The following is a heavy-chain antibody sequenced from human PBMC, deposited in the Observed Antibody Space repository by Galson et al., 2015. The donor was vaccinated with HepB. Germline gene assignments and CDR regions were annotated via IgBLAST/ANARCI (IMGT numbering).Heavy chain of an antibody. V-gene: IGHV4-34*01. J-gene: IGHJ6*02. CDR3: ARGGRTYNYGSLSYSGMDV. Sequence: LSLTCAVYGGSFNGFFCTWIRQSPGKGLEWIGEINHRGSTNYNPSLKSRVTMSLNMSKNQFSLKLTSVTAADSAVYYCARGGRTYNYGSLSYSGMDVWGQGTTVTASS. CDR2: INHRGST. CDR1: GGSFNGFF. D-gene: IGHD5-18*01.